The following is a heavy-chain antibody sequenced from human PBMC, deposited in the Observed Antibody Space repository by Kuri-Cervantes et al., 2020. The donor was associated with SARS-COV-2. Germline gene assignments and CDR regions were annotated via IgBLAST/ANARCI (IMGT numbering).Heavy chain of an antibody. CDR1: GGSFSGYY. D-gene: IGHD6-19*01. CDR3: ARALGSGWYGGYYYYGMDV. CDR2: INDSGST. Sequence: GSLRLSCVVYGGSFSGYYWSWIRQPPGKGLEWIGEINDSGSTNYNPSLKSRVTISVDTSKNQFSLKLSSVTAADTAVYYCARALGSGWYGGYYYYGMDVWGQGTTVTVSS. V-gene: IGHV4-34*01. J-gene: IGHJ6*02.